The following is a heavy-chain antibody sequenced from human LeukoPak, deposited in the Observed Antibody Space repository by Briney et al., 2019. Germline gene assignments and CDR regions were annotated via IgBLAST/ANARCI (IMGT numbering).Heavy chain of an antibody. D-gene: IGHD1-26*01. CDR3: TRGSTVPGAKYYFDY. Sequence: PGGSLRPSCTASGFNFGDYGVSWVRQAPGEGLEWVGFIRSKGYGGTTEYAASVKGRFTISRDDSKSIAYLQMNSLKTEDTAVYYCTRGSTVPGAKYYFDYWGGGTLVTVSS. V-gene: IGHV3-49*04. CDR2: IRSKGYGGTT. J-gene: IGHJ4*02. CDR1: GFNFGDYG.